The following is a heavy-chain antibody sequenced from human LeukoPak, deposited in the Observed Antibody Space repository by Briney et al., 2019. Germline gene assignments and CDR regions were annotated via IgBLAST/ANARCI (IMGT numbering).Heavy chain of an antibody. CDR1: GYTFTSYA. Sequence: ASVKVSCKASGYTFTSYAMHWVRQAPGQRLEXXXWINAGNGNTKYSQKFQGRVTITRDTSASTAYMELSSLRSEDTAVYYCARADYYFDWLQFDYWGQGTLVTVSS. D-gene: IGHD3-9*01. J-gene: IGHJ4*02. CDR2: INAGNGNT. V-gene: IGHV1-3*01. CDR3: ARADYYFDWLQFDY.